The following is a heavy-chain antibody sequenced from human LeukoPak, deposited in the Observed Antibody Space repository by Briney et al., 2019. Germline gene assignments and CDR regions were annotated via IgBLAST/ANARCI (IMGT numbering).Heavy chain of an antibody. D-gene: IGHD3-10*01. CDR1: GGSISSYY. CDR3: ARDRWFGYGSGSYYDY. J-gene: IGHJ4*02. Sequence: PSETLSLTCTVSGGSISSYYWSWIRQPAGKGLEWIGRIYTSGSTNYNPSFKSRVTMSVDTSKNQFSLKLSSVTAADTAVYYCARDRWFGYGSGSYYDYWGQGTLVTVSS. V-gene: IGHV4-4*07. CDR2: IYTSGST.